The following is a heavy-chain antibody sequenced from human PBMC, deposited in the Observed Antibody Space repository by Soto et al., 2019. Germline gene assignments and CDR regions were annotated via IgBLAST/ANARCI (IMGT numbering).Heavy chain of an antibody. CDR1: GGSISTQY. CDR3: AHPRGYGVFDAYDI. Sequence: LSLTCTVSGGSISTQYWSWMRQPAWKGLEWVSAISGSGGSPYYADSVKGRFTISRDNSINTLYLQMNSLRTEDTAVYYCAHPRGYGVFDAYDIWGQGAMGT. J-gene: IGHJ3*02. V-gene: IGHV3-23*01. CDR2: ISGSGGSP. D-gene: IGHD4-17*01.